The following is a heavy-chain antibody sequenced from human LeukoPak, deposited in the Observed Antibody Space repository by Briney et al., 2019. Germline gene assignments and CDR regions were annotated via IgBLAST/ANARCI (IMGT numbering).Heavy chain of an antibody. CDR2: MSYDGSNI. D-gene: IGHD1-1*01. J-gene: IGHJ4*02. Sequence: GGSLRLSCAASGFTFSTYGMHWVRQTPGRGLEWVAVMSYDGSNIYYGDSVKGRFTISRDNSKNTLYLQMNNLRVEDTALYYCAKVTPGSTARKSGLDYWGQGTLVTVSS. CDR3: AKVTPGSTARKSGLDY. CDR1: GFTFSTYG. V-gene: IGHV3-30*18.